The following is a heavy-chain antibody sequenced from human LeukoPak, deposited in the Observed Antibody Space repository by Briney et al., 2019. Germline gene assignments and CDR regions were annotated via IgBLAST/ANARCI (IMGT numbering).Heavy chain of an antibody. V-gene: IGHV4-31*03. J-gene: IGHJ5*02. CDR1: GGSISSGGYY. CDR2: IYYSGST. Sequence: SETLSLTCTVSGGSISSGGYYWSWIRQHPGKGLEWIGYIYYSGSTYYNTSLKSRFTMSVDTSKNQFSLKLSSVTAADTAVYFCARLLREYCSGGTCYTGWFDPWGQGTLVTVSS. CDR3: ARLLREYCSGGTCYTGWFDP. D-gene: IGHD2-15*01.